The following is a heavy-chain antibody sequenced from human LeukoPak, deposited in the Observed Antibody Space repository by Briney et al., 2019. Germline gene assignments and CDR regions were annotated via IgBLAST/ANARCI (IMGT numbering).Heavy chain of an antibody. CDR1: GGTFSSYA. D-gene: IGHD1-14*01. CDR2: IIPIFGTA. V-gene: IGHV1-69*01. Sequence: GSSVKVSCKASGGTFSSYAISWVRQAPGQGLEWMGGIIPIFGTANYAQKFQGRVTITADESTSTAYMELSSLRSEDTAVYYCARSAKTGACIIHGYYFDYWGQGTLVTVSS. CDR3: ARSAKTGACIIHGYYFDY. J-gene: IGHJ4*02.